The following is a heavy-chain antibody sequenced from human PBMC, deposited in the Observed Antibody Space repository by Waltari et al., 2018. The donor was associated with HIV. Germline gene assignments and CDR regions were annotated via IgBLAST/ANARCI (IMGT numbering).Heavy chain of an antibody. CDR3: AKDLNRLTVAGAAVDY. J-gene: IGHJ4*02. CDR2: ISWNGVSS. V-gene: IGHV3-43D*03. Sequence: DVQLAESGGVVVQPGGSLRLPSTASGFNFGDYAMQWVRQAPGKGLEWVSLISWNGVSSDYAGSVKGRFTIARDNSKKSLYLEMTSLRLEDTALYYCAKDLNRLTVAGAAVDYWGQGTLVNVSS. CDR1: GFNFGDYA. D-gene: IGHD4-17*01.